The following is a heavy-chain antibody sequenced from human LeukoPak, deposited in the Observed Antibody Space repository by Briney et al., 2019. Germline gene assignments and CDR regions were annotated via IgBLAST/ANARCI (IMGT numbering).Heavy chain of an antibody. CDR1: GFTFSSYG. D-gene: IGHD2-21*02. CDR2: ISGSGTNI. Sequence: PGGSLRLSCVVSGFTFSSYGMNWVRQTPGKGLEWVSTISGSGTNIYYGDSVKGRFTISRDNSKNTLYLQMNSLRAEDTAVYYCAKDLERVVVTALIYWGQGTLVTVSS. CDR3: AKDLERVVVTALIY. V-gene: IGHV3-23*01. J-gene: IGHJ4*02.